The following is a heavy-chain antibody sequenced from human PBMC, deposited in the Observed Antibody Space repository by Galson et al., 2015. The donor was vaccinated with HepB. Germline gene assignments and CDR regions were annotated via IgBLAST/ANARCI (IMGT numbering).Heavy chain of an antibody. CDR2: ISGSGANS. CDR3: ARSFDYDSTRISFDY. Sequence: SLRLSCAASGFTFSRYAMSWVRQAPGKGLEWVSGISGSGANSYYADSVNGRFSISRDNSKNTLFLQVSSLRADDTAMYYCARSFDYDSTRISFDYWGQGMLVTVSS. CDR1: GFTFSRYA. J-gene: IGHJ4*02. D-gene: IGHD3-22*01. V-gene: IGHV3-23*01.